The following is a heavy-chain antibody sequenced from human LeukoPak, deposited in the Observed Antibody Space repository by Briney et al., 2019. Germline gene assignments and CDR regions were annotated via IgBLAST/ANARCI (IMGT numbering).Heavy chain of an antibody. V-gene: IGHV4-59*01. D-gene: IGHD5-12*01. CDR1: GGSIGYFY. J-gene: IGHJ5*02. Sequence: SETLSLTCTVSGGSIGYFYWSWIRQSPGKGLEWIGYIFHTGSTTYNPSLKSRVTISIDTSKNQFSLRLDSVTAADTAVYYCARGGYMSNWFEHWGQGTPVTVSS. CDR2: IFHTGST. CDR3: ARGGYMSNWFEH.